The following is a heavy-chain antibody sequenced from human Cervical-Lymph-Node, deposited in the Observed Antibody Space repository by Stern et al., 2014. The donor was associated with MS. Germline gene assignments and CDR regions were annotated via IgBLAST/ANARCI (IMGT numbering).Heavy chain of an antibody. D-gene: IGHD2/OR15-2a*01. CDR1: GYTFTSYA. J-gene: IGHJ6*02. V-gene: IGHV1-3*01. CDR2: INAGNGNT. CDR3: ARGDRFTRFEYSPYYYGMDV. Sequence: VQLVQSGAEVKKPGASVKVSCKASGYTFTSYAMHWVRQAPGQRLEWMGWINAGNGNTKYSQKFQGRVTITRDTSASTAYMELSSLRSEDTAVYYCARGDRFTRFEYSPYYYGMDVWGQGTTVTVSS.